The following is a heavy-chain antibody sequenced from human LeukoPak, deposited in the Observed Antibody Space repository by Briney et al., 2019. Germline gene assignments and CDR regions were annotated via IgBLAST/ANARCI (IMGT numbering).Heavy chain of an antibody. CDR2: IKEDGSEK. V-gene: IGHV3-7*01. J-gene: IGHJ4*02. CDR3: ARADFSGKIFDY. CDR1: GFTFSAYW. D-gene: IGHD2-15*01. Sequence: GGSLRLSCAASGFTFSAYWMSWVRQGPGKGLDWVANIKEDGSEKYYVDSVKGRFTISRDNAKNSLYLQMNSPRAEDTAVYYCARADFSGKIFDYWGQGTLVTVSS.